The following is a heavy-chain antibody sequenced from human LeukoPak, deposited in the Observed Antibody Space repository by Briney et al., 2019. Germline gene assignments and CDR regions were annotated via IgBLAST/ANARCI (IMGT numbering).Heavy chain of an antibody. CDR3: ATAGPSGYDLYYFDY. D-gene: IGHD5-12*01. V-gene: IGHV1-69*05. CDR1: GGTFSSYA. Sequence: SVKVSCKASGGTFSSYAISWVRQAPGQGLEWMGGIIPIFGTANYAQKFQGRVTITTDESTSTAYMELGSLRSEDTAVYYCATAGPSGYDLYYFDYWGQGTLVTVSS. J-gene: IGHJ4*02. CDR2: IIPIFGTA.